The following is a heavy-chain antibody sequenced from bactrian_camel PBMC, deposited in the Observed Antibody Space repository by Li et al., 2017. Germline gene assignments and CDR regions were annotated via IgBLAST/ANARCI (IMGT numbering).Heavy chain of an antibody. CDR3: AADVAAGDWFSFGY. D-gene: IGHD7*01. CDR2: INSGSTIT. Sequence: VQLVESGGGSVQAGGSLRLSCAAGGPTYTSAIRALAWFRRAPGKGLEWVSGINSGSTITIYADAVKGRFTISRDNAKNTLYLQMNSLKTEDTAVYYCAADVAAGDWFSFGYWGQGTQVTVS. J-gene: IGHJ6*01. V-gene: IGHV3S42*01. CDR1: GPTYTSAIRA.